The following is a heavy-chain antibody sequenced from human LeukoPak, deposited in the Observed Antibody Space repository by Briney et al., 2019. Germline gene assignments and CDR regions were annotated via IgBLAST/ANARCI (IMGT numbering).Heavy chain of an antibody. D-gene: IGHD1-14*01. CDR1: GFTFSNYW. V-gene: IGHV3-74*01. Sequence: QPGGSLRLSCAASGFTFSNYWMHWVRQAPGKGLVWVSRISGDGSSKSYADSVKGRFSISRDNTRNTVYMQMNSLRAEDTAVYYCTRGGGTSDYWGQGTLVTVSS. CDR3: TRGGGTSDY. J-gene: IGHJ4*02. CDR2: ISGDGSSK.